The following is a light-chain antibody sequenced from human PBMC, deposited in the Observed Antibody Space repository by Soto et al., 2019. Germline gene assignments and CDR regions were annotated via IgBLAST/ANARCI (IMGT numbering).Light chain of an antibody. Sequence: QSVLTQPASVSGSPGQSITISCSGTSSDVGTYNLVSWYQQYSGKAPRLMIYEVTKRPSGVSNRFSGSKSGNTASLTISGLQPEDEADYSCTSYTSSSTYVFGTGTKVTV. CDR2: EVT. V-gene: IGLV2-14*02. CDR3: TSYTSSSTYV. CDR1: SSDVGTYNL. J-gene: IGLJ1*01.